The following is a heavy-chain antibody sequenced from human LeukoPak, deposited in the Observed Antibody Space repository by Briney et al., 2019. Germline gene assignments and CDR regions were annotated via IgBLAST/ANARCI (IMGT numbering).Heavy chain of an antibody. V-gene: IGHV3-9*03. CDR1: GFTFDNYA. CDR3: VKVSYSSAGAEYFHL. D-gene: IGHD2-21*01. J-gene: IGHJ1*01. Sequence: GGSLRLSCAASGFTFDNYAMHRVRQVPGKGLEWVSGISWNSNSIDYADSVKGRFTISRDNAKNSLYLEMNSLRAEDMAFYYCVKVSYSSAGAEYFHLWGQGTLVTVSS. CDR2: ISWNSNSI.